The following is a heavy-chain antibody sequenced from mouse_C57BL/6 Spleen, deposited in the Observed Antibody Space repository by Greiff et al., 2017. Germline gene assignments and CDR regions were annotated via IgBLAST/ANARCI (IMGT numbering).Heavy chain of an antibody. CDR1: GYTFTDYY. J-gene: IGHJ3*01. Sequence: VQLQQSGPELVKPGASVKISCKASGYTFTDYYMNWVKQSHGKSLEWIGDINPNNGGTSYNQKFKGKATLTVDKYSSTAYMELRSLTSEDSAVYYCARYDFPAWFAYWGQGTLVTVSA. V-gene: IGHV1-26*01. CDR2: INPNNGGT. D-gene: IGHD2-12*01. CDR3: ARYDFPAWFAY.